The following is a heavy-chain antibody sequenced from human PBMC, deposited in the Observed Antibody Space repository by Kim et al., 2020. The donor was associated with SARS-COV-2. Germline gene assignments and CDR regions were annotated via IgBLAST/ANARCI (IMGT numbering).Heavy chain of an antibody. CDR3: ARHRFYGSGSHYFDY. Sequence: GGSLRLSCAASGFTFSSTFMSWVRQAPGKGLEWVSVIFAGGTTYYADSVKGRFTISRDNSKNTLHLQMNSLRAEDTAVYFCARHRFYGSGSHYFDYWGQGTLVTVSS. CDR2: IFAGGTT. CDR1: GFTFSSTF. V-gene: IGHV3-53*01. J-gene: IGHJ4*02. D-gene: IGHD3-10*01.